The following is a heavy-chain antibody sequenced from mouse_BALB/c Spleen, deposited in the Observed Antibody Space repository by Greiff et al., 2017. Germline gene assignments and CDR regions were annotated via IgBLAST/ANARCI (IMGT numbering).Heavy chain of an antibody. CDR3: ARGPSTMITTGWFAY. CDR1: GYAFTSYN. D-gene: IGHD2-4*01. V-gene: IGHV1S135*01. Sequence: VQLKQSGPELVKPGASVKVSCKASGYAFTSYNMYWVKQSHGKSLEWIGYIDPYNGGTSYNQKFKGKATLTVDKSSSTAYMHLNSLTSEDSAVYYCARGPSTMITTGWFAYWGQGTLVTVSA. J-gene: IGHJ3*01. CDR2: IDPYNGGT.